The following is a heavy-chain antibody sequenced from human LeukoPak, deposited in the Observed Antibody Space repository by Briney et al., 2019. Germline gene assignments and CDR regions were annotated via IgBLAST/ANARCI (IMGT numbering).Heavy chain of an antibody. CDR3: ARRLGRSFDY. Sequence: GASVKVSCKASGYTFINHAIHWVRQAPGQRLEWMGWINIGNGNTKYSQNFQGRLTISRDTSATTAYMDLSSLRSEDTAVFCCARRLGRSFDYWGQGTLVTVSS. D-gene: IGHD2-21*01. CDR2: INIGNGNT. V-gene: IGHV1-3*04. CDR1: GYTFINHA. J-gene: IGHJ4*02.